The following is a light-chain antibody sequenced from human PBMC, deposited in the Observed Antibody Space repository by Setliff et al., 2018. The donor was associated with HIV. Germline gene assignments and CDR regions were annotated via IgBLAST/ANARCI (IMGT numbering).Light chain of an antibody. CDR2: SFT. CDR3: QSYDSSLSGYV. J-gene: IGLJ1*01. Sequence: QSVLTQPLSVSGAPGQRVTISCTGSSPNIGAGFDVHWYQQFPGTAPKLLIYSFTNRPSGVPDRFSGSKSGTSASLAIAGLQAEDEADYYCQSYDSSLSGYVFGTGTKVTVL. V-gene: IGLV1-40*01. CDR1: SPNIGAGFD.